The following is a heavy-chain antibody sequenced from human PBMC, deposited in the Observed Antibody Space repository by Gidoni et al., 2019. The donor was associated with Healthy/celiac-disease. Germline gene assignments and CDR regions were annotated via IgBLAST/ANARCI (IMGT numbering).Heavy chain of an antibody. CDR1: GFAFSSYA. CDR3: GWSLTGKSPFDY. D-gene: IGHD7-27*01. Sequence: EVQLLESGGGLVQPGGSLRLSCSASGFAFSSYAMIWVRQAPGKGLEWVSAISGSGGSTYYADSVKGRFTISRDNSKNTLYLQMNSLRAEDTAVYYCGWSLTGKSPFDYWGQGTLVTVSS. J-gene: IGHJ4*02. CDR2: ISGSGGST. V-gene: IGHV3-23*01.